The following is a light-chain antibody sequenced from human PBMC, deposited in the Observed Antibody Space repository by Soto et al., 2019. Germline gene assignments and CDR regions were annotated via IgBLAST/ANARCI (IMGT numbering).Light chain of an antibody. CDR2: DVN. V-gene: IGLV2-14*03. J-gene: IGLJ3*02. Sequence: QSVLTQPASVSESPGQSITISCTGTSSDVGRYNYVSWYQHRPGKPPKLMIYDVNHRPSGVSARFSGSKSGNTASLTISGLQAEDEADYYCSSYLSSNTVLFGGGTKLTVL. CDR3: SSYLSSNTVL. CDR1: SSDVGRYNY.